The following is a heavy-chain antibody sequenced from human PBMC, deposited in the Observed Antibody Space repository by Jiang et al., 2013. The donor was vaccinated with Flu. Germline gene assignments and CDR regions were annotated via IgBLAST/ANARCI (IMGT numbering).Heavy chain of an antibody. CDR3: ARGYDWNYGWFDP. D-gene: IGHD1-7*01. CDR1: GYSFATYA. CDR2: SNAGNGDS. Sequence: QSGAEVKKPGASVKLSCKTSGYSFATYAVHWVRQAPGQRLEWMGRSNAGNGDSTFSQNFQGRVTITNDTSATTAYMELSSLKSEDTAVYYCARGYDWNYGWFDPWGQGTLVTVSS. V-gene: IGHV1-3*01. J-gene: IGHJ5*02.